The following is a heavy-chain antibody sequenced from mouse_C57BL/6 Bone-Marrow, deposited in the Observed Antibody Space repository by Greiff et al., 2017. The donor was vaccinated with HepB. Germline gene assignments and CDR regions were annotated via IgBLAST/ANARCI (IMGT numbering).Heavy chain of an antibody. V-gene: IGHV14-2*01. CDR2: IDPEDGDT. Sequence: VQLQQSGAELVKPGASVKLSCTASGFTITDYYMHWVKQRTEQGLEWIGRIDPEDGDTKYAPKFQGKATITADTSSNTAYLQLSSLTSEDTAVYCGTRKGLRHYAKGYWGQGTSVTVAS. J-gene: IGHJ4*01. D-gene: IGHD2-4*01. CDR1: GFTITDYY. CDR3: TRKGLRHYAKGY.